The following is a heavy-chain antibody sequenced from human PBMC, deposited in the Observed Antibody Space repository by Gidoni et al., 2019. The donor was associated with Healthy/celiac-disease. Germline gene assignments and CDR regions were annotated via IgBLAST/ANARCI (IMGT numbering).Heavy chain of an antibody. V-gene: IGHV4-34*01. CDR1: GGSFSGYY. Sequence: QVQLQQRGAGLLKPSETLSLTCAVYGGSFSGYYWSWIRQPPGKGLEWIGEINHSGSTNYNPSLKSRVTISVDTSKNQFSLKLSSVTAADTAVYYCARRIVVVPAASDYYYGMDVWGQGTTVTVSS. CDR3: ARRIVVVPAASDYYYGMDV. CDR2: INHSGST. J-gene: IGHJ6*02. D-gene: IGHD2-2*01.